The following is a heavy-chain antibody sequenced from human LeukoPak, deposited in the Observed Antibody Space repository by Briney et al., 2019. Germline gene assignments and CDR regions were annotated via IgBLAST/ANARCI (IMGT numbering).Heavy chain of an antibody. J-gene: IGHJ4*02. CDR3: ARVDSSGYYSFDY. Sequence: GGSLRLSCAASGFTVSSNYMSWVRQAPGKGLEWVSVIYSGGSTYYADSVKGRFTISRDNSKNTLYLQMNSLRAEDTAVYYCARVDSSGYYSFDYWGQGTLVTVSS. D-gene: IGHD3-22*01. V-gene: IGHV3-53*01. CDR2: IYSGGST. CDR1: GFTVSSNY.